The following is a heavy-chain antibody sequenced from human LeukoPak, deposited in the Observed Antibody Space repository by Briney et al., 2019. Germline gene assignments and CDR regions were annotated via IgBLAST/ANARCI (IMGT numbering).Heavy chain of an antibody. Sequence: QTGGSLRLSCAASGFTFSSYSMHWVRQAPGKGLEWVAVIWYDGSNKYYADSVKGRFTISRDNSKNTLYLQMNSLRAEDTAVYYCASSMITFGGVIDHDAFDIWGQGTMVTVSS. J-gene: IGHJ3*02. D-gene: IGHD3-16*02. CDR3: ASSMITFGGVIDHDAFDI. V-gene: IGHV3-33*08. CDR2: IWYDGSNK. CDR1: GFTFSSYS.